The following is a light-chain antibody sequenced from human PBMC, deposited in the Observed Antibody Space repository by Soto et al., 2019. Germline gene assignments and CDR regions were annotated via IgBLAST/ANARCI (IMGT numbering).Light chain of an antibody. V-gene: IGKV3-20*01. Sequence: EIVLTQSPGTLSLSPGERATLSCRASQSVSSSYLAWYQQKPAQAPRLLIYGASSRATGIPDRFSGSGSGTAFTLTISSLQSEDFAVYYCQQYNNWRTFGQGTKVDIK. CDR2: GAS. J-gene: IGKJ1*01. CDR1: QSVSSSY. CDR3: QQYNNWRT.